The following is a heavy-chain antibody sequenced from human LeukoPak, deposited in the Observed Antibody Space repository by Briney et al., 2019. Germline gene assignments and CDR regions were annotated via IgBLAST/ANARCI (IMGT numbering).Heavy chain of an antibody. Sequence: GGSLRLSCAASGFTFSDYSMNWVRQAPGKGLEWVASVNTVSSYIYYADSMRGRFTIPRDNAKNSLFLQMNSLRAEDTAVYYCARLRRNSDRSDFFYYYDHWGQGTLVTVSS. CDR2: VNTVSSYI. D-gene: IGHD3-22*01. CDR1: GFTFSDYS. V-gene: IGHV3-21*01. J-gene: IGHJ4*02. CDR3: ARLRRNSDRSDFFYYYDH.